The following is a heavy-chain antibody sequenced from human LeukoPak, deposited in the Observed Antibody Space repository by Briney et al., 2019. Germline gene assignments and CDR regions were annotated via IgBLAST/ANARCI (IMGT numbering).Heavy chain of an antibody. J-gene: IGHJ4*02. V-gene: IGHV1-2*02. Sequence: GASVKVSCKASGYTFTGYYMHWVRQAPEQGLEWMGWINPNSGGTNYAQKFQGGVTMTRDTSISTAYMELSRLRSDDTAVYYCAREERAQTSCHFDYWGQGTLVTVSS. CDR1: GYTFTGYY. D-gene: IGHD2-2*01. CDR2: INPNSGGT. CDR3: AREERAQTSCHFDY.